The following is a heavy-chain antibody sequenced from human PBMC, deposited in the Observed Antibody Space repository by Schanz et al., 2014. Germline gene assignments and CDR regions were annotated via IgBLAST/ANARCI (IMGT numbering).Heavy chain of an antibody. CDR1: GFTFSSHA. Sequence: VQLVESGGGLVKPGGSLRLSCAASGFTFSSHAMSWVRQAPGKGLEWVSTISASGGDTLYADSVKGRFTISRDTSKSTVYLQMNSLRSEDTAVYYCTRDRGALINHNDALDLWGQGTMVSVSS. V-gene: IGHV3-23*04. D-gene: IGHD3-16*01. J-gene: IGHJ3*01. CDR2: ISASGGDT. CDR3: TRDRGALINHNDALDL.